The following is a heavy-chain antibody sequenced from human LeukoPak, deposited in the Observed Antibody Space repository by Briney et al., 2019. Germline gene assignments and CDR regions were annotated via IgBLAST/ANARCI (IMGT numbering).Heavy chain of an antibody. CDR3: ASYSVGLYYFDY. J-gene: IGHJ4*02. V-gene: IGHV4-59*01. CDR2: IYYSGSI. Sequence: PSETLSLTCTVSGGSISSYYWSWIRQPPGKGLEWIGYIYYSGSINYNPSLKSRVTISVDTSKNQFSLKLSSVTAADTAVYYCASYSVGLYYFDYWGQGTLVTVSS. CDR1: GGSISSYY. D-gene: IGHD4-11*01.